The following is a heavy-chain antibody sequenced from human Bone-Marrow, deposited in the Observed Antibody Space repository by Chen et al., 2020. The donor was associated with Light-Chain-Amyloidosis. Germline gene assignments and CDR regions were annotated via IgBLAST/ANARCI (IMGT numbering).Heavy chain of an antibody. CDR1: GFTFSGYS. D-gene: IGHD6-13*01. V-gene: IGHV3-48*01. CDR2: IVGLTDAI. Sequence: ARLVESGGGLVEPGGSLRLSCAASGFTFSGYSMNWVRQTPGKGLEWISYIVGLTDAIFYANSVRGRFTISRDNAKRSLYLQMNSLRVEDTAVYYCARDSGESAADDLWGQGTLVTVSP. CDR3: ARDSGESAADDL. J-gene: IGHJ4*02.